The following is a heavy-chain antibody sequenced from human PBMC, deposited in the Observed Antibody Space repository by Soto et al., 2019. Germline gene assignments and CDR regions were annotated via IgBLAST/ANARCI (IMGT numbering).Heavy chain of an antibody. Sequence: SETLSLTCTVSGGSISSYYWSWIRQPPGKGLEWIGYIYYSGSTNYNPSLKSRVTISVDTSKNQFSLKLSSVTAADTAVYYCARAVAGTASYYYYYMDVWGKGTTVTVSS. CDR1: GGSISSYY. V-gene: IGHV4-59*01. CDR2: IYYSGST. J-gene: IGHJ6*03. D-gene: IGHD6-19*01. CDR3: ARAVAGTASYYYYYMDV.